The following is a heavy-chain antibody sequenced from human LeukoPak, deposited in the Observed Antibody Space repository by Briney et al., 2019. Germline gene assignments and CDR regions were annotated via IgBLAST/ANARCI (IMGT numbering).Heavy chain of an antibody. CDR2: ISGSGGST. D-gene: IGHD1-1*01. CDR1: GFTFSSYA. J-gene: IGHJ4*02. V-gene: IGHV3-23*01. CDR3: AKGENNWSRNPFDY. Sequence: PGGSLRLSCAASASGFTFSSYAMSWVRQAPGKGLEWVSAISGSGGSTYYADSVKGRFTISRDNSKNTLYLQMNSLRAEDTAVYYCAKGENNWSRNPFDYWGQGTLVTVSS.